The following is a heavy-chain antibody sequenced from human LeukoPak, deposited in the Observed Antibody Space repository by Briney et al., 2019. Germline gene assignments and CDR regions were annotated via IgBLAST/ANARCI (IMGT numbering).Heavy chain of an antibody. CDR1: ALICGGYN. Sequence: GGSLRHSCAASALICGGYNMNWVRQAPGKGLEWISYMSSTSTTIFYADSVKGRFTISRDNAKNSLYLQMNSLRAEDTAVYFCARVGNTGDAVIIPAAMGYDNWGQGTVVTVSS. J-gene: IGHJ4*02. CDR3: ARVGNTGDAVIIPAAMGYDN. CDR2: MSSTSTTI. D-gene: IGHD2-2*01. V-gene: IGHV3-48*01.